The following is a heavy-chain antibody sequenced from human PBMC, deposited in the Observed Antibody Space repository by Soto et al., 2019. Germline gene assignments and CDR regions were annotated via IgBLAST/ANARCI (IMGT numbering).Heavy chain of an antibody. Sequence: ASVKVSCTASGYTFTGYYMHWVRQAPGQGLEWMGWINPNSGGTNYAQKFQGWVTMTRDTSISTAYMELSRLRSDDTAVYYCARGYDFWSGYYYYYSMDVWGQGTTVTVSS. D-gene: IGHD3-3*01. J-gene: IGHJ6*02. CDR1: GYTFTGYY. V-gene: IGHV1-2*04. CDR2: INPNSGGT. CDR3: ARGYDFWSGYYYYYSMDV.